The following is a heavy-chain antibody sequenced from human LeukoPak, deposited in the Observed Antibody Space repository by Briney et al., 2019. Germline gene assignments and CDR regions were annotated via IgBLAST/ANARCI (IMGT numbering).Heavy chain of an antibody. CDR3: ARAVAAAGRVGRNYFDY. CDR1: GGTFSSYA. CDR2: IIPIFGTA. V-gene: IGHV1-69*13. D-gene: IGHD6-13*01. J-gene: IGHJ4*02. Sequence: SVKVSCKASGGTFSSYAISWVRQAPGQGLEWMGGIIPIFGTANYAQKFQGRVTITADESTSTAYMELSSLRSEDTAVYYCARAVAAAGRVGRNYFDYWGQGTLVTVSS.